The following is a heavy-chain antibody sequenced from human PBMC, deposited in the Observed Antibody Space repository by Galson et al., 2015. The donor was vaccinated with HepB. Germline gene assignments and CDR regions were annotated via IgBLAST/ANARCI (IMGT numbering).Heavy chain of an antibody. V-gene: IGHV1-46*03. J-gene: IGHJ4*02. CDR1: GYTFTSYY. D-gene: IGHD2-2*02. CDR2: INPSGGST. CDR3: ARVVFPYCSSTSCYTLDY. Sequence: SVKVSCKASGYTFTSYYMHWVRQAPGQGLEWMGIINPSGGSTSYAQKFQGRVTMTRDTSTSTVYMELSSLRSEDTAVYYCARVVFPYCSSTSCYTLDYWGQGTLVTVSS.